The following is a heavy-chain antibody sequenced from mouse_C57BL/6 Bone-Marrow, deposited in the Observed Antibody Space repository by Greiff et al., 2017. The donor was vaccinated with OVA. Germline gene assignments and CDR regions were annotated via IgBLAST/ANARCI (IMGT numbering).Heavy chain of an antibody. V-gene: IGHV10-3*01. Sequence: EVQLVESGGGLVQPKGSLKLSCAASGFTFNTYAMHWVRQAPGKGLEWVARIRSKSSNYATYYADSVKDRFTISRDDSQSMLYLQMNNLKTEDTAMYYCVREEENIGYDGYYFYAMDYWGQGTSVTVSS. J-gene: IGHJ4*01. CDR2: IRSKSSNYAT. CDR3: VREEENIGYDGYYFYAMDY. CDR1: GFTFNTYA. D-gene: IGHD2-3*01.